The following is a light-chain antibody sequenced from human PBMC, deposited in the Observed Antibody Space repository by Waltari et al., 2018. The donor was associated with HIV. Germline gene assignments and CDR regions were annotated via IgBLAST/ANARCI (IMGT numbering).Light chain of an antibody. CDR3: QSADSSGGFRV. Sequence: SYELTQPPSVSVSPGQTAKITCSGDSLSGQYAYWYQQRPGQANVAIIYKDTERPSGIPERFSGSSSGKTVTLIISEAQTEDEADYYCQSADSSGGFRVFGGGTRLSVL. V-gene: IGLV3-25*03. J-gene: IGLJ3*02. CDR1: SLSGQY. CDR2: KDT.